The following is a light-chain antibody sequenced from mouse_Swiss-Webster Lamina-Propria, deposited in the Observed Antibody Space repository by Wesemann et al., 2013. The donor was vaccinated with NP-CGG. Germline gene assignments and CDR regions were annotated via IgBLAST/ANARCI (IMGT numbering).Light chain of an antibody. CDR1: QSIYKN. V-gene: IGKV5-43*01. Sequence: DILLTQSPATLSVTPGETVSLSCRASQSIYKNLHWYQQKSHRSPRLLIKYASQSISGIPSRFSGSGSGTDFTLSINSVETEDFGMYFCQQSNSWPHTFGGGTKLEIK. CDR3: QQSNSWPHT. J-gene: IGKJ2*01. CDR2: YAS.